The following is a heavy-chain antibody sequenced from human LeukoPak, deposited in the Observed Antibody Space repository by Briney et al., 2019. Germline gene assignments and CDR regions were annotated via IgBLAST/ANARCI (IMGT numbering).Heavy chain of an antibody. Sequence: GGSLRLSCAASGVIFNHHAMHWVRQAPGQGLEWVAVIWSDKSNKFYADSVRGRFTISRDDSRKTVYLQMDTMTVEDTAVYYCAKDAQRGFDYSNSLEYWGQGALVTVAS. D-gene: IGHD4-11*01. CDR1: GVIFNHHA. CDR2: IWSDKSNK. V-gene: IGHV3-33*06. J-gene: IGHJ4*02. CDR3: AKDAQRGFDYSNSLEY.